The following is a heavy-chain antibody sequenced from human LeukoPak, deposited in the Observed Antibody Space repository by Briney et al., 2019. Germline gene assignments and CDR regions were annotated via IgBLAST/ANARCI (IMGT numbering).Heavy chain of an antibody. CDR1: GGTFSSYA. V-gene: IGHV1-69*04. Sequence: ASVKVSCKASGGTFSSYAISWVRQAPGQGLEWIGRIIPIFGIANYAQKSQGRVTITADKSTSTAYMELSSLRSEDTAMYSCARMDDSIPFDYWGQGTLVTVSS. D-gene: IGHD2-15*01. CDR2: IIPIFGIA. CDR3: ARMDDSIPFDY. J-gene: IGHJ4*02.